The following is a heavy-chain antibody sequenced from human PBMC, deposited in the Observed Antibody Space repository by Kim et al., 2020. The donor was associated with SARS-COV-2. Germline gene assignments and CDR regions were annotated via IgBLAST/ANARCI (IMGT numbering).Heavy chain of an antibody. CDR1: GFTFSSYA. J-gene: IGHJ4*02. V-gene: IGHV3-23*01. Sequence: GGSLRLSCAASGFTFSSYAMSWVRQAPGKGLEWVSAISGSGGSTYYADSVKGRFTISRDNSKNTLYLQMNSLRAEDTAVYYCAKDGYPIVVVVAATLTYFDYWGQGTLVTVSS. D-gene: IGHD2-15*01. CDR2: ISGSGGST. CDR3: AKDGYPIVVVVAATLTYFDY.